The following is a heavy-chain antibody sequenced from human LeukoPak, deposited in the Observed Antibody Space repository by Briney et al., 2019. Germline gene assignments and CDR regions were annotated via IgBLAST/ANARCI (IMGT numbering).Heavy chain of an antibody. D-gene: IGHD6-25*01. CDR3: ARDRGYSSGIFDY. J-gene: IGHJ4*02. CDR2: ISSSSSYI. V-gene: IGHV3-21*01. CDR1: GFTFSSYS. Sequence: PGGSLRISCAASGFTFSSYSMNWVRQAPGKGLEWVSSISSSSSYIYYADSVKGRFTISRDNAKNSLYLQMNSLRAEDTAVYYCARDRGYSSGIFDYWGQGTLVTVSS.